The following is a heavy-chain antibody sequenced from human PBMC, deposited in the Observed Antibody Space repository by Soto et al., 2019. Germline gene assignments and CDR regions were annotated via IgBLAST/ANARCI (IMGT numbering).Heavy chain of an antibody. J-gene: IGHJ4*02. Sequence: EVQLLESGGGLVQPGGSLRLSCAASGFSFSTFAMGWVRQAPGKGLEWVSGITYNGDTTHYTDSVKGRFTISRDNSKNTLYLQMNSLRAEDTAVYYCAKEVTYYYDSSGYYYDYWGQGTLVTVSS. CDR1: GFSFSTFA. CDR2: ITYNGDTT. CDR3: AKEVTYYYDSSGYYYDY. V-gene: IGHV3-23*01. D-gene: IGHD3-22*01.